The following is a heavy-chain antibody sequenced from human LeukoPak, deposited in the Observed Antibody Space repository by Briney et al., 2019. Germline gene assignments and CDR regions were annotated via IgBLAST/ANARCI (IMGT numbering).Heavy chain of an antibody. D-gene: IGHD3-9*01. CDR3: TRDLMDYDLSTGLHHYYMDV. Sequence: GGSLRLSCVASGFTFSSYWMQWVRQDPRKGLVWVSRINGDGRNIDYADSVRGRFTISRDNAKNTLYLQMNTLRVEDTAVYYCTRDLMDYDLSTGLHHYYMDVWGQGTTVTVPS. V-gene: IGHV3-74*01. CDR2: INGDGRNI. CDR1: GFTFSSYW. J-gene: IGHJ6*02.